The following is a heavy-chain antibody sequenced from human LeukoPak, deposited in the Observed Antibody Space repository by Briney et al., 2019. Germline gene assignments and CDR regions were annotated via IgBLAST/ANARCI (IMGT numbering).Heavy chain of an antibody. V-gene: IGHV3-66*01. CDR1: GFTVSSTY. CDR3: ASESYDFWSGYYLYYYGMDV. D-gene: IGHD3-3*01. J-gene: IGHJ6*02. CDR2: IYSGGST. Sequence: QPGGSLRLSCAASGFTVSSTYMSWVRQAPGKGLEWVSVIYSGGSTYYADSVKGRFTISRDNSKNTLYLQMNSLRAEDTAVYYCASESYDFWSGYYLYYYGMDVWGQGTTVTVSS.